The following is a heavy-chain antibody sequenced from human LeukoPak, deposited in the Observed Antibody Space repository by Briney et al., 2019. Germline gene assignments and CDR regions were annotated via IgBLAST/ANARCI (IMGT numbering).Heavy chain of an antibody. D-gene: IGHD6-6*01. CDR3: ARQVSSSGWFDH. J-gene: IGHJ5*02. V-gene: IGHV5-51*01. Sequence: GESLNISCKASGYSLTSYWIGWVRQMPGKGLEWMGIIYPDDSDTRYSPSFQGQVTISADKSISTAYMQWSSLKASDTAMYYCARQVSSSGWFDHWGQGTLVTVSS. CDR1: GYSLTSYW. CDR2: IYPDDSDT.